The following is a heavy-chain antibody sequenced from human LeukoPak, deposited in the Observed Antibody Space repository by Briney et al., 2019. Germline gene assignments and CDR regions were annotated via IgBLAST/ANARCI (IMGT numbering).Heavy chain of an antibody. CDR1: GFTFSGYW. CDR2: INSDGSST. D-gene: IGHD1-26*01. CDR3: ARLTSGSYPYYYYGMDV. Sequence: GGSLRLSCAASGFTFSGYWMHWVRQAPGKGLVWVSRINSDGSSTSYADSVKGRFTISRDNAKNTLYLQMNSLRAEDTAVYYCARLTSGSYPYYYYGMDVWGQGTTVTVSS. J-gene: IGHJ6*02. V-gene: IGHV3-74*01.